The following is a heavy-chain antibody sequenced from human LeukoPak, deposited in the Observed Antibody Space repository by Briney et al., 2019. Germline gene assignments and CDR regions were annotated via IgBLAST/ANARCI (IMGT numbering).Heavy chain of an antibody. CDR2: INWNGGST. J-gene: IGHJ6*03. CDR1: GFTFDDYG. V-gene: IGHV3-20*04. D-gene: IGHD3-3*01. Sequence: GGSLRLSCAASGFTFDDYGMSWVRQAPGKGLEWVSGINWNGGSTGYADSVKGRFTISRDNAKNSLYLQMNSLRAEDTALYYCASDRTAFGVVVYYYMDVWGKGTTVTVSS. CDR3: ASDRTAFGVVVYYYMDV.